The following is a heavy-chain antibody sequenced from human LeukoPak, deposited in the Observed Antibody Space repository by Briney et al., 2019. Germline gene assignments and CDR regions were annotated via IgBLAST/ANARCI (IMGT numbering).Heavy chain of an antibody. V-gene: IGHV3-7*03. D-gene: IGHD2/OR15-2a*01. CDR2: IKQNGIEK. Sequence: GGSLRLSCATSGFTFSDYWMSWVRQAPGKRLEWVANIKQNGIEKYHVDSVKGRFTISRDNAKNSLDLQMTSLRVEDTAMYYCARACNESGCPYYFDSWGQGTLVTVSS. CDR3: ARACNESGCPYYFDS. CDR1: GFTFSDYW. J-gene: IGHJ4*02.